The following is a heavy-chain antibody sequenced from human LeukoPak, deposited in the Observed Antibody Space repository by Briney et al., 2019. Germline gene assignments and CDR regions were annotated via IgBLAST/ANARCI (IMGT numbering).Heavy chain of an antibody. Sequence: SETLSLTCTVSGGSINSYYWTWIRQPPGKGLEWIANVYNSGSTNYNPSLKSRVTVSVDMFKNQFSLKLTSVTAADTAVYYCARLRSGMDVWGQGTTVTVSS. J-gene: IGHJ6*02. CDR3: ARLRSGMDV. CDR1: GGSINSYY. V-gene: IGHV4-59*01. CDR2: VYNSGST.